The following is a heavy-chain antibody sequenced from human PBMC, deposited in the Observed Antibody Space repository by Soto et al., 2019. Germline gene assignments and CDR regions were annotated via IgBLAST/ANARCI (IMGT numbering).Heavy chain of an antibody. D-gene: IGHD6-6*01. CDR1: GGTFSSYA. J-gene: IGHJ6*02. CDR3: ARTRSFTLGFYYDGVDV. CDR2: IIPIFGTA. Sequence: ASVKVSCKASGGTFSSYAISWVRQAPGQGLEWMGGIIPIFGTANYAQKFQGRVTITADEPTSTAYLQWTSLKASDTALYYCARTRSFTLGFYYDGVDVWGQGTTVTVS. V-gene: IGHV1-69*13.